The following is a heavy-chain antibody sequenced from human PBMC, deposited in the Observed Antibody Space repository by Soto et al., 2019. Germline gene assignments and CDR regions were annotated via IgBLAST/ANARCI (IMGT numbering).Heavy chain of an antibody. CDR2: ISNDGKNK. CDR3: ARDRDTYGYAHFDY. Sequence: EVQLVESGGGLVQPGGSLRLSCAASGFTFSTYWMHWVRQAPGKGLVWVSRISNDGKNKTYADSVKGRFTLSRDNAKNTLYLQMNSLRAEDTAVYYCARDRDTYGYAHFDYWGQGTLVTVSS. D-gene: IGHD5-18*01. CDR1: GFTFSTYW. J-gene: IGHJ4*02. V-gene: IGHV3-74*01.